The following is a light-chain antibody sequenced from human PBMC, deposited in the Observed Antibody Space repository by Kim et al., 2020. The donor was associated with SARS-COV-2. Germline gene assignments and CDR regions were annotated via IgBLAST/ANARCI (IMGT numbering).Light chain of an antibody. J-gene: IGKJ1*01. CDR3: QQSYSTPPT. V-gene: IGKV1-39*01. Sequence: APIGDRLTVTCRANQRITTYLNWYQQKLGKAPRLLISAASTLQSGVPSRFSGSGSGTDFTLTISSLQPEEFATYYCQQSYSTPPTFGQGTKVDIK. CDR1: QRITTY. CDR2: AAS.